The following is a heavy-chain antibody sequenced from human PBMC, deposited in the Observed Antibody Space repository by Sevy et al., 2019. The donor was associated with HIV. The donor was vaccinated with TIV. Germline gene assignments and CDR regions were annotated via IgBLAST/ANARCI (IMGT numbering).Heavy chain of an antibody. CDR1: GFSFSDHA. D-gene: IGHD3-22*01. CDR2: ISYDGSNK. V-gene: IGHV3-30-3*01. Sequence: GESLKISCAASGFSFSDHAIHWVRLAPGKGLEWVAVISYDGSNKHYTDSVKGRFIISRDNSKNTLSLQMNSLRTEDTAVYYCARDTPNYDSSGYFDHWGQGTLVTVSS. CDR3: ARDTPNYDSSGYFDH. J-gene: IGHJ4*02.